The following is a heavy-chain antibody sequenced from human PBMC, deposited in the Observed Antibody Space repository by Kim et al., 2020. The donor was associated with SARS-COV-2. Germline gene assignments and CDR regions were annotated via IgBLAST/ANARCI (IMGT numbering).Heavy chain of an antibody. CDR2: ISYDGSNK. CDR1: GFTFSSYA. Sequence: GGSLRLSCAASGFTFSSYAMHWVRQAPGKGLEWVAVISYDGSNKYYADSVKGRFTISRDNSKNTLYLQMNSLRAEDTVVYYCARDYRSGAFDIWGQGTMV. D-gene: IGHD1-26*01. J-gene: IGHJ3*02. V-gene: IGHV3-30*04. CDR3: ARDYRSGAFDI.